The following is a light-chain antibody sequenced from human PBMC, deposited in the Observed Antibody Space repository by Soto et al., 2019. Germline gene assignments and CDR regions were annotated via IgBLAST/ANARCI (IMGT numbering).Light chain of an antibody. V-gene: IGKV3-11*01. CDR3: QQYNKWPT. CDR2: DAS. CDR1: QSVSTF. J-gene: IGKJ1*01. Sequence: EIVLTQSPATLSLSAGERATLSCRASQSVSTFLAWYQHKPGQPPRLLIYDASNRATGIPARFSGSGSGTDFTLTISSLEPEDFAVYYCQQYNKWPTFGQGTKVDI.